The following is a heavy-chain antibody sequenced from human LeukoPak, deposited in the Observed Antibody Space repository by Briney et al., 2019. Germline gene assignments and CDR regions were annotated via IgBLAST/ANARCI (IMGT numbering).Heavy chain of an antibody. CDR3: TTDVKGWTRGN. D-gene: IGHD2-15*01. CDR2: IQSKVDGGTS. V-gene: IGHV3-15*01. J-gene: IGHJ4*02. Sequence: GGSLRLSCAVSGLTFHDAWMNWVRQAPGKGLEWVGRIQSKVDGGTSEYAEPEKGRFTISRDDSEDTLYVDMNSLTTEDTAMYYCTTDVKGWTRGNWGQGTLVTVSP. CDR1: GLTFHDAW.